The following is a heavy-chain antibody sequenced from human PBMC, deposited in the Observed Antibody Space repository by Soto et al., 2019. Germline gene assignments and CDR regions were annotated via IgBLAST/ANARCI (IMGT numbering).Heavy chain of an antibody. CDR3: ARDFYTMDYYFEK. J-gene: IGHJ4*02. V-gene: IGHV1-18*01. D-gene: IGHD3-10*01. CDR2: ISGNDGKT. CDR1: CYRFTKHG. Sequence: ASVXGSFKASCYRFTKHGVSCFLQAPGQGLEWMGWISGNDGKTKYERKFQGRVTMTTDTSKSTAYLQVRSLRYDDTAVYYCARDFYTMDYYFEKWGQGTLV.